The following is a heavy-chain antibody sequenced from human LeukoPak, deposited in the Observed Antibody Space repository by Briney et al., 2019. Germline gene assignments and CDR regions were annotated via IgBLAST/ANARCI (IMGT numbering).Heavy chain of an antibody. V-gene: IGHV4-30-2*01. CDR2: IYHSEST. D-gene: IGHD2-15*01. Sequence: SQTLSLTCAVSGGSISSGGYSWNWIRQPPGKGLEWIGYIYHSESTYYNPSLKSRVTISLDRSKNQFSLKLNSVTAADTAVYYCARHPSPYGCSGGSCYDFDYWGQGTLVTVSS. CDR1: GGSISSGGYS. J-gene: IGHJ4*02. CDR3: ARHPSPYGCSGGSCYDFDY.